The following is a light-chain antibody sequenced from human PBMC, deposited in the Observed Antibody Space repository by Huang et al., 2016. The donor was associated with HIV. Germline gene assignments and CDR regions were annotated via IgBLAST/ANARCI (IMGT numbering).Light chain of an antibody. Sequence: DIQMTQSPSSLSASVGDRVTITCRARQSISTYLTWYQQKPGKAPKRLIYRSSNLQSGVPSRFSGSGSGTDFTLTISSLQPEDFATYYCQQSYSAPPWTFGQGTKVEI. CDR2: RSS. CDR1: QSISTY. CDR3: QQSYSAPPWT. J-gene: IGKJ1*01. V-gene: IGKV1-39*01.